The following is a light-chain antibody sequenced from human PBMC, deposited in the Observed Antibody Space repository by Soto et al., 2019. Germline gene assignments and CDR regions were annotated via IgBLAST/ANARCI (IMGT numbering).Light chain of an antibody. V-gene: IGKV3-15*01. CDR2: GAS. CDR3: QQYNNWPFT. J-gene: IGKJ3*01. Sequence: EIVMTQSPATLSVSPGERATLSCRASQSVSSNLAWYQQKPGLAPRLLIYGASTRATGIPARFSGSGSGTEFPLTISSLQSEDFAVYYCQQYNNWPFTFGPGTKVNIK. CDR1: QSVSSN.